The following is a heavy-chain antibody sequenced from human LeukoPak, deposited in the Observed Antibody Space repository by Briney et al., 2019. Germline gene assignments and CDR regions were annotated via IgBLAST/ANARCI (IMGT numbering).Heavy chain of an antibody. CDR2: INPNSGGT. V-gene: IGHV1-2*02. D-gene: IGHD6-6*01. CDR3: ASPYSSSRWSFDY. CDR1: GYTFTGYY. J-gene: IGHJ4*02. Sequence: ASVKVSCKASGYTFTGYYTHWVRQAPGQGLEWMGWINPNSGGTNYAQKFQGRVTMTRDTSISTAYMELSRLRSDDTAVYYCASPYSSSRWSFDYWGQGTLVTVSS.